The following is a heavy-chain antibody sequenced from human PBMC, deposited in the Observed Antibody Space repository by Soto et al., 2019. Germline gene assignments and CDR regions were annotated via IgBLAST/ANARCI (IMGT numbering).Heavy chain of an antibody. CDR1: GGSSISTNW. D-gene: IGHD3-10*01. CDR2: IYHSGST. CDR3: ARGDITMVRGAEYNWFDP. V-gene: IGHV4-4*02. Sequence: SLETHSLTCAVSGGSSISTNWWSWVRQPPGKGLEWIGEIYHSGSTNYSPSLKSRVTISIDKSKNQFSLNLSSVTAADTAVYYCARGDITMVRGAEYNWFDPWGQGTLVTVSS. J-gene: IGHJ5*02.